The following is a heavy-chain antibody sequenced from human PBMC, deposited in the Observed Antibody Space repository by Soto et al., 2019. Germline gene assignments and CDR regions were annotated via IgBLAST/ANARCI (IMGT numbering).Heavy chain of an antibody. J-gene: IGHJ5*02. CDR1: GGSISSYY. CDR2: IYYSGST. V-gene: IGHV4-59*01. D-gene: IGHD4-4*01. Sequence: PSETLSLTCTVSGGSISSYYWSWIQQPPGKGLEWIGYIYYSGSTNYNPSLKSRVTISVDTSKNQFSLKLSSVTAADTAVYYCARELSTVLRWFYPWGQGTLVTVSS. CDR3: ARELSTVLRWFYP.